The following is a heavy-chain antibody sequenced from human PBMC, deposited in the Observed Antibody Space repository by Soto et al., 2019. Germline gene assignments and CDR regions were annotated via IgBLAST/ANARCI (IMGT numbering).Heavy chain of an antibody. V-gene: IGHV4-31*03. CDR1: GGSIRNDNFY. Sequence: QVQLQESGQRLVKPSQTLSLTCTVSGGSIRNDNFYWSYLRQRPGKGLEWIGYISYSGFTFYHPSLKSRVVLSVDPSNNQFSPILNSVTAADTAVYYCARDLGGTVTGRGALGVWGRGTLVTVSS. CDR3: ARDLGGTVTGRGALGV. J-gene: IGHJ3*01. CDR2: ISYSGFT. D-gene: IGHD6-19*01.